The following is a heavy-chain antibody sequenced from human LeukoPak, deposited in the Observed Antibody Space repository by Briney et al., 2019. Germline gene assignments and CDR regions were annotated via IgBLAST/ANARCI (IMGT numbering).Heavy chain of an antibody. CDR3: ARAPGNDYYPYYYMDV. CDR2: IYYSGST. V-gene: IGHV4-59*01. D-gene: IGHD4/OR15-4a*01. J-gene: IGHJ6*03. Sequence: SETLSLTCTVSGGSISSYYWSWIRQPPGKGLEWIGYIYYSGSTNYNPSLKSRVTISVDTSKNQFSLKVNSVTAADTAVYYCARAPGNDYYPYYYMDVWGKGTTVTISS. CDR1: GGSISSYY.